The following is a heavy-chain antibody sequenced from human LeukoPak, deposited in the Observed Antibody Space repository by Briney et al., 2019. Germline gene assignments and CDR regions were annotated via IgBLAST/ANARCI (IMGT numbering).Heavy chain of an antibody. J-gene: IGHJ4*02. V-gene: IGHV3-30*02. CDR3: AADLSGSSGVDY. CDR2: IRYDGNDK. CDR1: GFTFNYYG. D-gene: IGHD1-26*01. Sequence: GGSLRLSCAASGFTFNYYGMHWVRQAPGKGLEWVAFIRYDGNDKYYADSVKGRFTISRDNSKNTLYLEMNSLRVEDTAVYYCAADLSGSSGVDYWGQGTLVTVSS.